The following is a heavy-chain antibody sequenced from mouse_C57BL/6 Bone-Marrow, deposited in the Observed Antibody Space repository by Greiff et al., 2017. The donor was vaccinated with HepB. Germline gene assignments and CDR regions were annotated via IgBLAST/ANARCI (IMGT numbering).Heavy chain of an antibody. CDR3: ARNEYGGYYQAWFAY. CDR1: GYTFTSYW. V-gene: IGHV1-69*01. J-gene: IGHJ3*01. Sequence: VQLQQPGAELVMPGASAKLSCKASGYTFTSYWMHWVKQRPGQGLEWIGEIDPSDSYTNYNQKFKGKSTLTVDKSSSTAYMQLSSLTSEDSAVYYWARNEYGGYYQAWFAYWGQGTLVTVSA. CDR2: IDPSDSYT. D-gene: IGHD2-3*01.